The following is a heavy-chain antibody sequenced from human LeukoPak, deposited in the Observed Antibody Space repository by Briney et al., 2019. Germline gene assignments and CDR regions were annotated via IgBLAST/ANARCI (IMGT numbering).Heavy chain of an antibody. CDR1: GYTFSGYY. V-gene: IGHV1-2*02. CDR3: ARDQAFVVVVAATSYYFDY. D-gene: IGHD2-15*01. J-gene: IGHJ4*02. Sequence: ASVKVSCKTSGYTFSGYYIHWVRQAPGRGLEWMGWINPNSGGTNYAQKFQGRVTMTRDTSTSTVYMELSSLRSEDTAVYYCARDQAFVVVVAATSYYFDYWGQGTLVTVSS. CDR2: INPNSGGT.